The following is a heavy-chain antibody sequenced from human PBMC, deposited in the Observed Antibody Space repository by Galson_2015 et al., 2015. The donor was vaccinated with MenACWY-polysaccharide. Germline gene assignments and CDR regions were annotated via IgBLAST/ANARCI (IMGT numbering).Heavy chain of an antibody. CDR2: IRSSSSYI. J-gene: IGHJ4*02. CDR3: ARDGMAMATIPFDY. CDR1: GFTVSSYP. D-gene: IGHD5-24*01. V-gene: IGHV3-21*01. Sequence: SLRFSCAASGFTVSSYPMNWVRQAPGKGLEWVSSIRSSSSYIYYADSVRGRFTISRDNAKNSLYLQMNSVRAEDTAVYYCARDGMAMATIPFDYWGQGTLVTVSS.